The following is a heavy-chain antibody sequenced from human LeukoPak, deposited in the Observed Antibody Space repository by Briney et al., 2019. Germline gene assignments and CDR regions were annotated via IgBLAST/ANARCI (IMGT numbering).Heavy chain of an antibody. CDR3: ATTRWTSERGGFDY. CDR2: IYTSGST. J-gene: IGHJ4*02. D-gene: IGHD1-1*01. Sequence: PSETLSLTCTVSGDSISSGSYYWSWIRQPAGKGLEWIGRIYTSGSTKYNPSLKSRVTISLGTSKNQFSLKVSSVTAADTAMYYCATTRWTSERGGFDYWGQGTLVTVSS. V-gene: IGHV4-61*02. CDR1: GDSISSGSYY.